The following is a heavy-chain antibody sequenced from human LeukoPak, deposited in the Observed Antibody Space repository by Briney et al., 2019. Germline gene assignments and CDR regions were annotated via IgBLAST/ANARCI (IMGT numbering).Heavy chain of an antibody. D-gene: IGHD1-26*01. Sequence: SETLSLTCTVSGGSISSYYWSWIRQPPGKGLEWIAYISDIGSINYNPSLKSRVTISVDTSKNQFSLKLSSVTAADTAVYYCARDGISFNARYGWFDPWGQGTLVTVSS. J-gene: IGHJ5*02. CDR2: ISDIGSI. CDR1: GGSISSYY. CDR3: ARDGISFNARYGWFDP. V-gene: IGHV4-59*12.